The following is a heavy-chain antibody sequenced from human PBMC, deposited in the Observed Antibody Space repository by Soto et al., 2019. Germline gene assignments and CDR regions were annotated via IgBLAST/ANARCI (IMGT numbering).Heavy chain of an antibody. CDR2: IYYSGST. V-gene: IGHV4-59*01. Sequence: SETLSLTCTVSGGSISSYYWSWIRQPPGKGLEWIGYIYYSGSTNYNPSLQSRVTISVDTSKNQFSLKLSSVTAADTAVYYCARGGSRDGYNDYYYGMDVWGQGTTVTVS. CDR1: GGSISSYY. D-gene: IGHD5-12*01. CDR3: ARGGSRDGYNDYYYGMDV. J-gene: IGHJ6*02.